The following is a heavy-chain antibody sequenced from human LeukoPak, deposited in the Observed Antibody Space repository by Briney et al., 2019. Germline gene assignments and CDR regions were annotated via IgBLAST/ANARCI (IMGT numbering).Heavy chain of an antibody. D-gene: IGHD5-24*01. CDR1: GDTFNNYN. CDR3: ATERWLQY. CDR2: ITPIFGTA. Sequence: SVKVSCKASGDTFNNYNVNWVRQAPGQGLEWMGGITPIFGTANYAQKFQGRVTITAAESTSTAYLELRSLTSEDTAVYFCATERWLQYWGQGTMVTVSS. V-gene: IGHV1-69*13. J-gene: IGHJ3*01.